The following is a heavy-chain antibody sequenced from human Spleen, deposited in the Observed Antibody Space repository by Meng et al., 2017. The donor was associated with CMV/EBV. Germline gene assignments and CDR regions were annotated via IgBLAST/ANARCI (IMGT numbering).Heavy chain of an antibody. CDR2: IYYSGST. D-gene: IGHD2-21*02. Sequence: QVQLQESGPGLVKPSGTLSLTCAVSGGSISSSNWWSWVRQPPGKGLEWIGSIYYSGSTYYNPSLKSRVTISVDTSKNQFSLKLSSVTAADTAVYYCARGRHTDNRIVVVTAILDYWGQGTLVTVYS. CDR1: GGSISSSNW. J-gene: IGHJ4*02. V-gene: IGHV4-4*02. CDR3: ARGRHTDNRIVVVTAILDY.